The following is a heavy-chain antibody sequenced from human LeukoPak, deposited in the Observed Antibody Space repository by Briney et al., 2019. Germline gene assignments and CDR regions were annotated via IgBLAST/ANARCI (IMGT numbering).Heavy chain of an antibody. CDR2: INEDGDIT. CDR3: ARDFTGYSDI. Sequence: PRGSLRLSCAASGFTLSAYWVHWVRQPPGKGLVWVSRINEDGDITNYADSVRGRFTISRDNAKNTLYLQMNSLRAEDTAVYYCARDFTGYSDIWGQGTLVTVSS. D-gene: IGHD5-12*01. CDR1: GFTLSAYW. J-gene: IGHJ4*02. V-gene: IGHV3-74*01.